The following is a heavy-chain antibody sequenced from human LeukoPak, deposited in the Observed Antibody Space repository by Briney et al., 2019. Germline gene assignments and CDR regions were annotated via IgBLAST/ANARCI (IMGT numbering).Heavy chain of an antibody. CDR3: ARHYGP. CDR1: GFTFSHFW. J-gene: IGHJ5*02. D-gene: IGHD3-16*01. CDR2: IKKTGSET. Sequence: GGSLRLSCAASGFTFSHFWMSWVRQAPGKGLEWVAYIKKTGSETYYVDSVKGRFTITRDNTRNSLFLQMYSLRAEDTAVYFCARHYGPWGQGTLVTVSS. V-gene: IGHV3-7*01.